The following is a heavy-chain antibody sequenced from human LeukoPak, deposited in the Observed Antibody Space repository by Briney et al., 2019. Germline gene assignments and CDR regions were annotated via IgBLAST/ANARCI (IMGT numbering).Heavy chain of an antibody. V-gene: IGHV3-7*01. CDR1: GFTFSSYW. Sequence: GGSLRLSCAASGFTFSSYWMSWVREAPGKGLERVANIKQDGSEKYYVDSVKGRFTISRDNAKNSLYLQMNSLRAEDTAVYYCARVKSSSSWPPGSDAFDIWGQGTMVTVSS. CDR2: IKQDGSEK. CDR3: ARVKSSSSWPPGSDAFDI. J-gene: IGHJ3*02. D-gene: IGHD6-13*01.